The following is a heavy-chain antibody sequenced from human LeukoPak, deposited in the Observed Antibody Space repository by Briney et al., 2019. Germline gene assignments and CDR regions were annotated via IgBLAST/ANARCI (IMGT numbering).Heavy chain of an antibody. J-gene: IGHJ2*01. Sequence: PGGSLRLSCAASGFTFSDYYMSWIRQAPGKGLEWISYISSSGDTIFYADSVKGRFTISRDNAKNSLYLQMNSLRADDTAVYYCARDREQQSVGGYFDLWGRGTLVTVSS. CDR3: ARDREQQSVGGYFDL. CDR1: GFTFSDYY. D-gene: IGHD6-13*01. CDR2: ISSSGDTI. V-gene: IGHV3-11*04.